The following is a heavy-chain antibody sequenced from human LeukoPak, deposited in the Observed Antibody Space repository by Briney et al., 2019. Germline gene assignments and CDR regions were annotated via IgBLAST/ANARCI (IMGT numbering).Heavy chain of an antibody. D-gene: IGHD6-19*01. CDR1: GFTFSAYS. CDR3: ASVRTGWYFDY. V-gene: IGHV3-48*02. J-gene: IGHJ4*02. CDR2: ISPSINTI. Sequence: GGSLRLSCAVSGFTFSAYSMSWVRQAPAKGLEWVSFISPSINTIYYADSVKGRFTISRDNHKNSLFLQMNSLRDDDTAVYYCASVRTGWYFDYWGQGTLVTVSS.